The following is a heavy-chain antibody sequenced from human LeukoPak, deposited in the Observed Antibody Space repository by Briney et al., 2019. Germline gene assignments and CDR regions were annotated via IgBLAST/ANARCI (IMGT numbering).Heavy chain of an antibody. CDR1: GXTFSSYS. J-gene: IGHJ3*02. CDR2: ITSSSSTM. V-gene: IGHV3-48*02. CDR3: ARDIHWAFDI. Sequence: GGSLRLSCAASGXTFSSYSMNWVRQAPGKGLEWISYITSSSSTMDYAGSVKGRFAISRDNAKNSLYLQLNSLRDEDTAVYYCARDIHWAFDIWGQGTMVTVSS.